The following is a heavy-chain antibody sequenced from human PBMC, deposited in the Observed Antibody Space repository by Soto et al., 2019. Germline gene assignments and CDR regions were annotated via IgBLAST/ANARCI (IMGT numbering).Heavy chain of an antibody. CDR3: ARGLGKLDY. CDR2: IYYSGST. Sequence: PSETLSLTCTVSGGTIRSRGYYWSWIRQHPGKGLEWIGYIYYSGSTYYNPSLKSRVTISVDTSKNQFSLKLSSVTTADTALYFCARGLGKLDYWGQGTPVIVSS. D-gene: IGHD3-16*01. CDR1: GGTIRSRGYY. V-gene: IGHV4-31*03. J-gene: IGHJ4*02.